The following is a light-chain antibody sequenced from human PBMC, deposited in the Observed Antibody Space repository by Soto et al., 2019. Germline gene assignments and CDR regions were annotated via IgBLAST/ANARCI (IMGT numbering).Light chain of an antibody. CDR2: YDD. V-gene: IGLV1-44*01. J-gene: IGLJ1*01. CDR3: AAWDDSTKSHV. Sequence: QSVLTQSPSASGTPGQRVSISCSGSTSNIGTHTVNWYQHVPGTAPKLLIYYDDLLASGVSARFSGSKSGTSASLAISGLQSEDEADYYCAAWDDSTKSHVFGTGTKLTVL. CDR1: TSNIGTHT.